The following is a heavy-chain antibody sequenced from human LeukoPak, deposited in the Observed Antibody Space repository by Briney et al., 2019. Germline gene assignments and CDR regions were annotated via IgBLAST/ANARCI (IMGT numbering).Heavy chain of an antibody. J-gene: IGHJ4*02. D-gene: IGHD4-23*01. V-gene: IGHV4-38-2*02. Sequence: SETLSLTCTVSGYSISSGYYWGWIRQPPGKGLEWIGSIYHSGSTYYNPSLKSRVTISADTSKNQFSLRLSSVTAADTAVYYCVRVDNGGNYFDYWGQGTLVTVSS. CDR2: IYHSGST. CDR3: VRVDNGGNYFDY. CDR1: GYSISSGYY.